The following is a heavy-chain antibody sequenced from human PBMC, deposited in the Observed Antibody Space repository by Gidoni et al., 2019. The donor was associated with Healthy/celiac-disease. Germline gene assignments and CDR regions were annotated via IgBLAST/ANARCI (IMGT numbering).Heavy chain of an antibody. Sequence: QVQLQESGPGLVKPSETLSPPCTVSGGSISSYYWSWIRQPPGKGLEWIGYIYYSGSTNYNPSLKSRVTISVDTSKNQFSLKLSSVTAADTAVYYCARTGWSRRDAFDIWGQGTMVTVSS. CDR2: IYYSGST. CDR3: ARTGWSRRDAFDI. V-gene: IGHV4-59*01. CDR1: GGSISSYY. D-gene: IGHD2-15*01. J-gene: IGHJ3*02.